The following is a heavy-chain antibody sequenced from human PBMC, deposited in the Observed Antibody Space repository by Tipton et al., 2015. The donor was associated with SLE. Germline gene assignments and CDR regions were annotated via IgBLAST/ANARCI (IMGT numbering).Heavy chain of an antibody. V-gene: IGHV3-23*03. CDR1: GFTFSSYA. J-gene: IGHJ4*02. CDR3: AKDQTHYGDLPYYFDY. CDR2: INSDGSRT. Sequence: GSLRLSCAASGFTFSSYAMSWVRQAPGKGLVWVSRINSDGSRTRYADSVKGRFSISRDNAKNTLYLQMNSLRAEDTAVYYCAKDQTHYGDLPYYFDYWGQGTLVTVSS. D-gene: IGHD4-17*01.